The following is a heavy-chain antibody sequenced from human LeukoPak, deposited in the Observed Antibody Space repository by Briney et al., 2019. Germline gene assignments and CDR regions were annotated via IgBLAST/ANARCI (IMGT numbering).Heavy chain of an antibody. D-gene: IGHD1-26*01. V-gene: IGHV3-30*18. Sequence: GRSLRLSCAASGFTFSSYGMHWVRQAPGKGLEWVAVISYDGSNKYYADSVKGRFTISRDISKNTLYLQMNSLRAEDTAVYYCAKDQSGVGGSYREHYYYYYGMDVWGQGTTVTVSS. CDR2: ISYDGSNK. J-gene: IGHJ6*02. CDR3: AKDQSGVGGSYREHYYYYYGMDV. CDR1: GFTFSSYG.